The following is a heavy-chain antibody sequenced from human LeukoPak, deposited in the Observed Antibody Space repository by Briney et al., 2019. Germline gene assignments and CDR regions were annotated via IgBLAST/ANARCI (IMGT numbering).Heavy chain of an antibody. J-gene: IGHJ4*02. CDR2: IGSSDNIK. CDR1: GFTLNDYY. Sequence: GGSLRLSCAASGFTLNDYYMSWIRQAPGKGLEWVSDIGSSDNIKSYADSLKGRFTISRDIATNSLFLQMNSLRAEDTAVYYCAREIVAGTFVSWGQGALVTVSS. D-gene: IGHD6-19*01. CDR3: AREIVAGTFVS. V-gene: IGHV3-11*01.